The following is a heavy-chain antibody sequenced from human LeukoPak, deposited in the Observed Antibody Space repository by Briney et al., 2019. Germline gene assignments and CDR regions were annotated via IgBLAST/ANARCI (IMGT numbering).Heavy chain of an antibody. V-gene: IGHV3-48*03. CDR1: GFTFSSYE. CDR3: ARDWDY. CDR2: ISNSGSTI. Sequence: GGSLRLSCAASGFTFSSYEMNWVRQAPGKGLEWVSYISNSGSTIYYADSVKGRFTISRDNTKNSLSLQMNSLRAEDTAVYYCARDWDYWGQGTLVTVSS. J-gene: IGHJ4*02.